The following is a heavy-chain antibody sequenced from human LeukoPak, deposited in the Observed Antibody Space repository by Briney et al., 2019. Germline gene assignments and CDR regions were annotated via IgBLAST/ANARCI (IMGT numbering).Heavy chain of an antibody. J-gene: IGHJ4*02. CDR2: IYHSGST. Sequence: SETLSLTCTVSGYSISSGYYWGWIRQSPRKGLEWIGSIYHSGSTYYNPSLKSRVIISVDTSKNQFSLKLSSVTAADTAVYYCARVTGYMIEDYFDYWGQGTLVTVSS. CDR1: GYSISSGYY. D-gene: IGHD3-22*01. CDR3: ARVTGYMIEDYFDY. V-gene: IGHV4-38-2*02.